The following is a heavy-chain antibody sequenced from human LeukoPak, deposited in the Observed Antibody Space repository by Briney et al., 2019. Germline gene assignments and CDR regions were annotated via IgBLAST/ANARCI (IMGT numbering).Heavy chain of an antibody. Sequence: ASVKVSCKVSGYTLTELSMHWVRQAPGKGLEWMGGFDPEDGETIYAQKFQGRVTMTEDTSTDTAYMELSSLRSEDTAVYYCARDLRYCSGGSCYHPNWFGYWGQGTLVTVSS. CDR1: GYTLTELS. V-gene: IGHV1-24*01. J-gene: IGHJ4*02. CDR3: ARDLRYCSGGSCYHPNWFGY. D-gene: IGHD2-15*01. CDR2: FDPEDGET.